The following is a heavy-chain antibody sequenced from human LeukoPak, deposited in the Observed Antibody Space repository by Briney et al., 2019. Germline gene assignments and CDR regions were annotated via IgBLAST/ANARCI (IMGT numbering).Heavy chain of an antibody. CDR3: AKVRYCSSTSCYMGSY. CDR2: IRYDGSNK. CDR1: GFTFSSYG. J-gene: IGHJ4*02. Sequence: QPGGSLRLSCAASGFTFSSYGMHWVRQAPGKGLEWEAFIRYDGSNKYYADSVKGRFTISRDNSKSTLYLQMNSLRAEDTAVYYCAKVRYCSSTSCYMGSYWGQGTLVTVSS. D-gene: IGHD2-2*02. V-gene: IGHV3-30*02.